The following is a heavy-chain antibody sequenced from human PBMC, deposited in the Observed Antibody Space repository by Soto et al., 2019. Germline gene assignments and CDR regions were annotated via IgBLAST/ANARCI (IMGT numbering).Heavy chain of an antibody. D-gene: IGHD3-10*01. J-gene: IGHJ5*02. CDR2: ISGYNGNT. V-gene: IGHV1-18*01. Sequence: QVQLVQSGAEVKKPGASVKVSCKASGYTFTNYGITWVRQAPGQGLAWMGWISGYNGNTKNAQKLQGRVTMTTDTSTSTAYMEMRSLRSDDTAVYYCARGVGSGSYYNHYNWFDPWGQGTLVTVS. CDR3: ARGVGSGSYYNHYNWFDP. CDR1: GYTFTNYG.